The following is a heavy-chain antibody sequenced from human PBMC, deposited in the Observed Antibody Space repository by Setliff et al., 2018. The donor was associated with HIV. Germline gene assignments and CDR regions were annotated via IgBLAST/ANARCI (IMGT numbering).Heavy chain of an antibody. D-gene: IGHD6-19*01. CDR2: IYYSGST. V-gene: IGHV4-59*08. J-gene: IGHJ4*02. Sequence: PSETLSLTCTVSGGSISSYYWSWIRQPPGKGLEWIGYIYYSGSTNYNPSLKSRVTISVDTSKNQFSLKLNSVTAADTAVYYCARVRGSSGWYVFDYWGQGTLVTVSS. CDR3: ARVRGSSGWYVFDY. CDR1: GGSISSYY.